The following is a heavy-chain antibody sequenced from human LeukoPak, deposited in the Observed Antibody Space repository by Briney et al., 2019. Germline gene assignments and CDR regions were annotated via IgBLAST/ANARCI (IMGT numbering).Heavy chain of an antibody. CDR1: GGSISSSSYY. Sequence: SETLSLTCTVSGGSISSSSYYWGWIRQPPGKGLEWIGSIYYSGSTYYNPSLKSRVTISVETSKNQFSLKLSSVTAADTAVYYCARVLRAAAEYFDYWGQGTLVTVSS. V-gene: IGHV4-39*07. CDR2: IYYSGST. D-gene: IGHD6-13*01. J-gene: IGHJ4*02. CDR3: ARVLRAAAEYFDY.